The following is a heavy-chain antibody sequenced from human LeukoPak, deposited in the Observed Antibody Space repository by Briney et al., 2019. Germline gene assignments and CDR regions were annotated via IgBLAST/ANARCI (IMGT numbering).Heavy chain of an antibody. CDR3: ARHAYYYDSSGYLGGNAFDI. D-gene: IGHD3-22*01. CDR2: IYSGDSDT. V-gene: IGHV5-51*01. J-gene: IGHJ3*02. Sequence: GESLQISCKGSGYSFTSYWVGWVRQMPGKGLEWMGIIYSGDSDTRYSPSFQGQVTISADKFISTAYLQWSSLKASDTAMYYCARHAYYYDSSGYLGGNAFDIWGQGTMVTVSS. CDR1: GYSFTSYW.